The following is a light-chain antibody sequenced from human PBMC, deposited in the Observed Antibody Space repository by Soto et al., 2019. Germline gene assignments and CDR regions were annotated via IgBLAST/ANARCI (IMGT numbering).Light chain of an antibody. Sequence: DIQMTQSPSSLSASIGDRVTITCRAGQSLSNYLNWYQQKPGKAPKLLIYAASSLQSGVPSRFSGSGSGTDFTLTISSLQPEDFATYYFQQSYSTPRTFGQGTKLEIK. CDR1: QSLSNY. CDR2: AAS. V-gene: IGKV1-39*01. CDR3: QQSYSTPRT. J-gene: IGKJ2*01.